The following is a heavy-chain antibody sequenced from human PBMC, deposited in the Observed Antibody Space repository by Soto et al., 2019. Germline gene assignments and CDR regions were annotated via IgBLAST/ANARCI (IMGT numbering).Heavy chain of an antibody. CDR1: GFTFSDYY. CDR2: ISSSGSII. J-gene: IGHJ4*02. V-gene: IGHV3-11*01. CDR3: ARDQGYYDSSGYFDY. D-gene: IGHD3-22*01. Sequence: PGGSLRLSCAAPGFTFSDYYMSWIRQAPGKGLEWVSYISSSGSIIYYADSVKGRFTISRDNARNSLYLQLNSLRAEDTAVYYCARDQGYYDSSGYFDYWGQGTLVTAPQ.